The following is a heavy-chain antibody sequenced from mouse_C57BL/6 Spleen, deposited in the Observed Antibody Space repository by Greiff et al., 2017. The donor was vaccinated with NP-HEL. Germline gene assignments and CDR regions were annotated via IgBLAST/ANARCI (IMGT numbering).Heavy chain of an antibody. CDR1: GYTFTSYW. CDR3: ARRDDYDGSGY. D-gene: IGHD2-4*01. V-gene: IGHV1-55*01. Sequence: QVQLQQPGAELVKPGASVKMSCKASGYTFTSYWITWVKQRPGQGLEWIGDIYPGSGSTNYNEKFKSKATLTVDTSSSTAYMQLSSLTAEDSAVYYCARRDDYDGSGYWGQGTTLTVSS. J-gene: IGHJ2*01. CDR2: IYPGSGST.